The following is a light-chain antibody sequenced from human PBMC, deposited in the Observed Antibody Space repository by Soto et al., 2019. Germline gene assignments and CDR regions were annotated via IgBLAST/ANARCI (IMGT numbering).Light chain of an antibody. J-gene: IGKJ2*01. Sequence: DIQMTQSPSSLSASVGDRVTITCRASQSISSQLNWYQQKPGKAPKFLIYGASILQSGVPSRFSATGTGTDFSLSISSLEPEDSATYYCQQRSCAPYTFGQGTKVEI. V-gene: IGKV1-39*01. CDR1: QSISSQ. CDR2: GAS. CDR3: QQRSCAPYT.